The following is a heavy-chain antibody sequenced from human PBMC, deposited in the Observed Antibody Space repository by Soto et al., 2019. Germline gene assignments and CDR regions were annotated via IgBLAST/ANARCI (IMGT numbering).Heavy chain of an antibody. V-gene: IGHV1-69*06. CDR3: ASRSYDFLSGPAHYHYGMDV. J-gene: IGHJ6*02. Sequence: SVKVSCKASGGTFSSYAISWVRQAPGQGLEWMGGIIPIFGTANYAQKFQGRVTITADKSTSTAYMELSSLRSEDTAVYYCASRSYDFLSGPAHYHYGMDVWGQGTTVTVSS. D-gene: IGHD3-3*01. CDR2: IIPIFGTA. CDR1: GGTFSSYA.